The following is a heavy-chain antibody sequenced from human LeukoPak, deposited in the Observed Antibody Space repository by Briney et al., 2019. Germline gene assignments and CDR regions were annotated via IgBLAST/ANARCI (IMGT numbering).Heavy chain of an antibody. CDR3: ASTSSWYRGREWAHYFDY. D-gene: IGHD6-13*01. Sequence: GGSLRLSCAASGFVVSSNYMNWVRQAPGKGLEWVSFIHNDGSTFYADSVKGRFTISKDNSKNTVYLQMNSLRIEDTAVYYCASTSSWYRGREWAHYFDYWGQGTLVTVSS. CDR2: IHNDGST. J-gene: IGHJ4*02. V-gene: IGHV3-53*01. CDR1: GFVVSSNY.